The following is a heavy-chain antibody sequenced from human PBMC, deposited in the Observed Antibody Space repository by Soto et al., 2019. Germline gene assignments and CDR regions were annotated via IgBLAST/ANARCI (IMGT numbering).Heavy chain of an antibody. CDR3: SISNSYGRGDF. J-gene: IGHJ4*02. D-gene: IGHD4-17*01. V-gene: IGHV1-69*01. Sequence: VQLVQSGAEVKKPGSSVRVSCKASGGTLNSYTISWVRQAPGQGLEWMGGIIPVFGTTDYAQKFQGRVTITADQSTCTAYLDLFSLRSEDTAIYYCSISNSYGRGDFWGQGTLVTVSS. CDR2: IIPVFGTT. CDR1: GGTLNSYT.